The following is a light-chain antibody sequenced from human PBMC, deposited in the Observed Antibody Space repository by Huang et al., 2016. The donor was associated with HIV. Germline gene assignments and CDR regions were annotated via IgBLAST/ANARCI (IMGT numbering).Light chain of an antibody. CDR2: GSS. CDR1: RSVSTN. J-gene: IGKJ4*01. Sequence: EIVMTQSPATLSVSPGQRVTLSCRANRSVSTNLAWYQQRHGQAPRLLIYGSSTSAPCIPARFSGSGSGTDFSLTISSLQSEDFALYYCHQYNNWLLSFGGGTRV. CDR3: HQYNNWLLS. V-gene: IGKV3-15*01.